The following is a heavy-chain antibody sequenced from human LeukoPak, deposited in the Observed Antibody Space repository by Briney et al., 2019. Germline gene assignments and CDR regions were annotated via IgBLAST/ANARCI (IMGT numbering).Heavy chain of an antibody. CDR3: ARDTYKYGSSAYYFDY. V-gene: IGHV4-59*12. J-gene: IGHJ4*02. D-gene: IGHD3-10*01. CDR1: GGSISSYY. CDR2: IYSSRST. Sequence: SETLSLTCTVSGGSISSYYWSWIRQPPGQGLEWIGYIYSSRSTTYNPSLKSRVTISVDTSKNQFALKLSSVTAADTAVYYCARDTYKYGSSAYYFDYWGEGTLVTVSS.